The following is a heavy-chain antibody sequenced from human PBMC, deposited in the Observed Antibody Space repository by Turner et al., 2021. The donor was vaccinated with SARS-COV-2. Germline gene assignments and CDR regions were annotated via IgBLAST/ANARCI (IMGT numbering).Heavy chain of an antibody. V-gene: IGHV3-23*04. Sequence: EVQLVESGGGLVQPGRSLRLSCVTSGFNFDDYATHWVRQDPGKGLEWVAGISGSGGSTYYADSVKGRFNISRDNSKNTLYLKMNSLRAEYTAVYYCAKGPMYSSGWTAGWGQGTLVTVSS. CDR2: ISGSGGST. J-gene: IGHJ4*02. CDR1: GFNFDDYA. CDR3: AKGPMYSSGWTAG. D-gene: IGHD6-19*01.